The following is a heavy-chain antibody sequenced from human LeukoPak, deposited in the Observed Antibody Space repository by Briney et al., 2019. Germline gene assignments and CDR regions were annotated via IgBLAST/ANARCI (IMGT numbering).Heavy chain of an antibody. D-gene: IGHD2-15*01. CDR3: ARDGCSGASCYPGWFDP. CDR1: GGSISNSSYY. Sequence: SETLSLTCTVSGGSISNSSYYWGWIRQPPGKGLEWIGYIHYSGSTNSNPSLKSRVTISVDTSKNQFSLKMSSVTAADTAVYYCARDGCSGASCYPGWFDPWGQGTLVTVSS. J-gene: IGHJ5*02. V-gene: IGHV4-31*03. CDR2: IHYSGST.